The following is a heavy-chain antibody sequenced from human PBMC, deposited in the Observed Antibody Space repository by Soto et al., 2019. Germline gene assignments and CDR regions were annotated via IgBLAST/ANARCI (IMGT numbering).Heavy chain of an antibody. V-gene: IGHV4-59*01. CDR2: IYYSGST. CDR3: ARETITFGGVIAHYYFDY. D-gene: IGHD3-16*01. J-gene: IGHJ4*02. Sequence: SETLSLTCAVYGGSFSGYYWSWIRQPPGKGLEWIGYIYYSGSTNYNPSLKSRVTISVDTSKNQFSLKLSSVTAADTAVYYCARETITFGGVIAHYYFDYWGQGTLVTVSS. CDR1: GGSFSGYY.